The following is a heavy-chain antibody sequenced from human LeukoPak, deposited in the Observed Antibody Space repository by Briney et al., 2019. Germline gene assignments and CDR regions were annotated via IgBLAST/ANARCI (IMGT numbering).Heavy chain of an antibody. V-gene: IGHV3-21*01. CDR2: IGASV. J-gene: IGHJ6*04. Sequence: PGGSLRLSCTTSGFSFSAYTTNWIRQAPGKGLEWISSIGASVYYGDSVRGRFTISRDDTKNSIYLQMDSLGVDDTAVYFCARDKPGIAAPDVWGKGTTVTVSS. CDR1: GFSFSAYT. D-gene: IGHD6-13*01. CDR3: ARDKPGIAAPDV.